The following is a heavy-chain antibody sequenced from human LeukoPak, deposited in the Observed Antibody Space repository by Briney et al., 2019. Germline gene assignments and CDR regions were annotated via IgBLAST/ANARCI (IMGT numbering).Heavy chain of an antibody. D-gene: IGHD5-24*01. Sequence: GASVKVSCKASGFTFNDYHIHWVRQAPGQGLEWMGWINAKSGDTKSAQKVQGGGTMTRDTSIHTVHMAVTGLRSDDTAVYYCARRGDGYNLDYWGQGTLVTVSS. J-gene: IGHJ4*02. CDR3: ARRGDGYNLDY. V-gene: IGHV1-2*02. CDR2: INAKSGDT. CDR1: GFTFNDYH.